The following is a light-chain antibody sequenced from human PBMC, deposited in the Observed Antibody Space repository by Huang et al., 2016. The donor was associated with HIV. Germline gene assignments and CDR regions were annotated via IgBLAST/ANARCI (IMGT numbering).Light chain of an antibody. Sequence: EIVLTQSPATLSLSPGERSTLSCWASQSVSSFFAWYQQKPGQAPRLLIYDTSNRATGIPARFSGSGARRDFTLTISSLEPEDFTVYYCQQRTNWPALTFGGGTKVET. CDR2: DTS. CDR1: QSVSSF. J-gene: IGKJ4*01. CDR3: QQRTNWPALT. V-gene: IGKV3-11*02.